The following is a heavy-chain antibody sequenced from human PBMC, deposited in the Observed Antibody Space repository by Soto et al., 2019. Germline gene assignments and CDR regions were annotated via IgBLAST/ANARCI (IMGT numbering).Heavy chain of an antibody. J-gene: IGHJ6*02. D-gene: IGHD6-6*01. Sequence: PSETLSLTCAVSGGSISSGGYSWSWIRQPPGKGLEWIGYIYHSGSTYYNPSLKSRVTISVDRSKNQFSLKLSSVTAADTAVYYCARGSIAARRRGMDVWGQGTTVTVSS. CDR2: IYHSGST. CDR1: GGSISSGGYS. V-gene: IGHV4-30-2*01. CDR3: ARGSIAARRRGMDV.